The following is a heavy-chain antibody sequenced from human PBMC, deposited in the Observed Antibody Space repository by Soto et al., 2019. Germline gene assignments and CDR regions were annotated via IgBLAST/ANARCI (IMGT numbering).Heavy chain of an antibody. V-gene: IGHV4-34*01. CDR1: GGSFSGYY. Sequence: SETLSLTCAVYGGSFSGYYWSWIRQPPGKGLEWIGEINHSGSTNYNPSLKSRVTISVDTSKNQFSLKLSSVTAADTAVYYGARVRGRVLKGNGFDPWGQGTLVTVSS. J-gene: IGHJ5*02. CDR3: ARVRGRVLKGNGFDP. CDR2: INHSGST. D-gene: IGHD2-8*01.